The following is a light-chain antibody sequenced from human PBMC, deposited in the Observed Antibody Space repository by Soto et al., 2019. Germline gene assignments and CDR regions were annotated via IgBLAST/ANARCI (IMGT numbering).Light chain of an antibody. CDR2: GAS. V-gene: IGKV3-20*01. J-gene: IGKJ4*01. CDR1: QSVARNS. Sequence: ENVLTQSPGRLSLSPGERATLSCRASQSVARNSIAWYQQKLGQTPRLLIYGASGRATGVPDRISGSGSGTVFTLTIERVEAEDFAVYHCQQYATSPLTFGGGTTLEIK. CDR3: QQYATSPLT.